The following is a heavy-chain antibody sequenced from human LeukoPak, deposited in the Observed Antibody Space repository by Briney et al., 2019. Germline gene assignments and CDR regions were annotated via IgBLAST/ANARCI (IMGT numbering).Heavy chain of an antibody. Sequence: PGGSLRLSCTASGFTFSTYTIHWVRQAPGKGLEWVANIKQDGSETYYVDSVKGRFTISRDNAKNSLYLQMNSLRAEDTAVYYCGGSNYDFWSGYYYYMDVWGKGTTVTVSS. V-gene: IGHV3-7*01. D-gene: IGHD3-3*01. J-gene: IGHJ6*03. CDR2: IKQDGSET. CDR1: GFTFSTYT. CDR3: GGSNYDFWSGYYYYMDV.